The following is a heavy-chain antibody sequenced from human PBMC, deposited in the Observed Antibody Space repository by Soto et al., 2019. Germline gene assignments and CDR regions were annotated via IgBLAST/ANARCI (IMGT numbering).Heavy chain of an antibody. CDR1: GGTFSSYA. D-gene: IGHD3-3*01. J-gene: IGHJ6*02. V-gene: IGHV1-69*06. Sequence: SVKVSCKASGGTFSSYAISWVRQAPGQGLEWMGGIIPIFGTANYAQKFQGRVTITADKSTSTAYMELSSLRSEDTAVYYCARADYDFWSGWGPNFYYYGMDVWGQGTTVTVSS. CDR2: IIPIFGTA. CDR3: ARADYDFWSGWGPNFYYYGMDV.